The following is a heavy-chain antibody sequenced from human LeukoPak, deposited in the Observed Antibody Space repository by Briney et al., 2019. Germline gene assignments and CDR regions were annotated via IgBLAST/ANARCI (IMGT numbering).Heavy chain of an antibody. CDR1: GFTFSSYS. V-gene: IGHV3-21*01. D-gene: IGHD3-10*01. CDR3: ARDFMVRGVMGTDEDYYGMDV. CDR2: ISSSRSYI. Sequence: PGGSLRLSCAPSGFTFSSYSMNWVRQAPGKWLEWVSSISSSRSYIYYADSVKGRFNISRDNAKNSLYLQMNSLRAEDTAVYYCARDFMVRGVMGTDEDYYGMDVWGQGTTVTVSS. J-gene: IGHJ6*02.